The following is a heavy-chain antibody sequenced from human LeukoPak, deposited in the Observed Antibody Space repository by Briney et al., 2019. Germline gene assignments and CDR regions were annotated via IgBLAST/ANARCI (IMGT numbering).Heavy chain of an antibody. CDR3: AKDINLNIEAFDI. D-gene: IGHD2/OR15-2a*01. CDR2: ISYDGSNK. V-gene: IGHV3-30*18. J-gene: IGHJ3*02. Sequence: GGSLRLSCAASGFTFSSYGMHWVRQAPGKGLEWVAVISYDGSNKYYADSVKGRFTISRDNSKNTLYLQMNSLGAEDTAVYYCAKDINLNIEAFDIWGQGTMVTVSS. CDR1: GFTFSSYG.